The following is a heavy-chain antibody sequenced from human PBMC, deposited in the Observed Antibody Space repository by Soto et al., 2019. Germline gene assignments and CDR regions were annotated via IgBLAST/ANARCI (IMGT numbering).Heavy chain of an antibody. CDR2: IYYSGST. D-gene: IGHD6-19*01. Sequence: TSETLSLTCTVSGGSISSYYWSWIRQPPGKGLEWIGYIYYSGSTYYNPSLKSRVTISVDTSKNQFSLKLSSVTAADTAVYYCARSPSGGGWYHFDYWGQGTLVTVSS. CDR1: GGSISSYY. V-gene: IGHV4-59*12. CDR3: ARSPSGGGWYHFDY. J-gene: IGHJ4*02.